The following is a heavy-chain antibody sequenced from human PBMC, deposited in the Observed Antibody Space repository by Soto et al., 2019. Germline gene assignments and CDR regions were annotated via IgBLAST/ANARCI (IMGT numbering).Heavy chain of an antibody. D-gene: IGHD3-22*01. CDR1: GGSISSSNW. CDR2: IYHSGST. V-gene: IGHV4-4*02. Sequence: PSETLSLTCAVSGGSISSSNWWSWVRQPPGKGLEWIGEIYHSGSTNYNPSLKSRVTISVDKSKNQFSLKLSSVTAADMAVYYCARRPYDSSGYYHYYYYGMDVWGQGTTVTVSS. J-gene: IGHJ6*02. CDR3: ARRPYDSSGYYHYYYYGMDV.